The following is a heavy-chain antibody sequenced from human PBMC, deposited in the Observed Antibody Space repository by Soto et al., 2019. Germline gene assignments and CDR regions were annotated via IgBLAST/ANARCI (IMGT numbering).Heavy chain of an antibody. CDR3: ARSGTSWYMLDH. D-gene: IGHD6-13*01. CDR2: INAGNGNT. J-gene: IGHJ5*02. Sequence: QVQLVQSGAEVKKAGASVKISCRPSGYTFSSYAMNWVRQALGQRLEWMGRINAGNGNTENSQKFQGRVTISRDTSASTAYMELTSLRSEDTAIYYCARSGTSWYMLDHWGQGTPVTVSS. V-gene: IGHV1-3*01. CDR1: GYTFSSYA.